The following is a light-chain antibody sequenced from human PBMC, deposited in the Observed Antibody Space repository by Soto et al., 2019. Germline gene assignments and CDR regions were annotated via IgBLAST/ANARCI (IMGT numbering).Light chain of an antibody. CDR1: QSVSSSY. Sequence: EIVLTQSPGTLSLSPGERATLSCRASQSVSSSYLAWYQQKPGQAPRLLIYGASSRATGIPDRFSGSGSGTDFTLTISRLEPEDXXXXXXQXYXSSLWTFGQGTKVEIK. CDR2: GAS. J-gene: IGKJ1*01. V-gene: IGKV3-20*01. CDR3: QXYXSSLWT.